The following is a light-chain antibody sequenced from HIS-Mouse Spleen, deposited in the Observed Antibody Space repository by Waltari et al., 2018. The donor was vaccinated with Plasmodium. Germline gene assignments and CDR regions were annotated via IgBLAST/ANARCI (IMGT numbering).Light chain of an antibody. CDR2: EDS. Sequence: SYELTQPPSVSVSPGQTARITCSGDALPKKYAYWYQQKSGQAPVLVIYEDSKRPSGIPCGFSGSSSGTMALTISGAQVEDEADYYCYSTDSSGNHRVFGGGTKLTVL. CDR3: YSTDSSGNHRV. J-gene: IGLJ3*02. CDR1: ALPKKY. V-gene: IGLV3-10*01.